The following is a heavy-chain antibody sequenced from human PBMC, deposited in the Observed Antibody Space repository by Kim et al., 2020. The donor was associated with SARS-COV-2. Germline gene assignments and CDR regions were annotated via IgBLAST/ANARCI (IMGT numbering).Heavy chain of an antibody. D-gene: IGHD5-18*01. J-gene: IGHJ6*02. Sequence: GGSLRLSCAASGFTFDDYAMHWVRQAPGKGLEWVSGISWNSGSIGYADSVKGRFTISRDNAKNSLYLQMNSLRAEDTALYYCAKEGNMVMYYGMDVWGQGTTVTVSS. CDR1: GFTFDDYA. CDR2: ISWNSGSI. CDR3: AKEGNMVMYYGMDV. V-gene: IGHV3-9*01.